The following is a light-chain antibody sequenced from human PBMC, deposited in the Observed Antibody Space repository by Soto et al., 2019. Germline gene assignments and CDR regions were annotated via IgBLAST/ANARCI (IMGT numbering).Light chain of an antibody. CDR2: DAS. J-gene: IGKJ5*01. V-gene: IGKV3-11*01. CDR3: QQRSNWPSIT. CDR1: QSVSSY. Sequence: EIVLTQSPATLSLSPGERATLSCRASQSVSSYLAWYQQTPGQAPRLRIYDASNRASGTPARFSGSGSGTDFTLTISSLEPEDVAVYHCQQRSNWPSITFGQGTRLEIK.